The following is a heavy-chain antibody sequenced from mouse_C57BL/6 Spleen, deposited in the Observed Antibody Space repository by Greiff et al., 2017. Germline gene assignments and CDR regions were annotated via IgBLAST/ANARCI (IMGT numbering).Heavy chain of an antibody. D-gene: IGHD1-1*01. CDR1: GYTFTSYW. Sequence: VQLQQPGAELVKPGASVKLSCKASGYTFTSYWMHWVKQRPGQGLEWIGMIHPNSGSTNDNEKFKSKATLTVDKSSSTAYMQRSSLTSEDSAVYYCARGGNYYGSSYFDVWGTGTTVTVSS. J-gene: IGHJ1*03. CDR2: IHPNSGST. CDR3: ARGGNYYGSSYFDV. V-gene: IGHV1-64*01.